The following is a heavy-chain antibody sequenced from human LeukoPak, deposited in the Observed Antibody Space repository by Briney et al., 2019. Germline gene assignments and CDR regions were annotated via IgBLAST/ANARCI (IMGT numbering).Heavy chain of an antibody. J-gene: IGHJ4*02. CDR1: GGSISSYY. Sequence: SETLSLTCTVSGGSISSYYWSWIRQPPGKGLEWIGYIYYSGSTNYNPSLKSRVTISIDTSKNQFSLKLNSVTAADTAVYYCARVAPYYDLDYWGQGTLVTVSS. CDR2: IYYSGST. D-gene: IGHD3-22*01. CDR3: ARVAPYYDLDY. V-gene: IGHV4-59*08.